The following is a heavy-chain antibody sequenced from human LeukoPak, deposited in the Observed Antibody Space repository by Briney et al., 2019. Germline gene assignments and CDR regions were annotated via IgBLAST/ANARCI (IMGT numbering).Heavy chain of an antibody. CDR3: AKAFTQSTIFGVGINN. J-gene: IGHJ4*02. Sequence: GGSLRLSCASSGFTFNDYAMHWVRQAPGKGLDWVSLISGDGGDTYYADSVKGRFTISRDNSKNSLYLQMNNLRTEDTALYYCAKAFTQSTIFGVGINNWGQGTLVTVSS. V-gene: IGHV3-43*02. CDR2: ISGDGGDT. CDR1: GFTFNDYA. D-gene: IGHD3-3*01.